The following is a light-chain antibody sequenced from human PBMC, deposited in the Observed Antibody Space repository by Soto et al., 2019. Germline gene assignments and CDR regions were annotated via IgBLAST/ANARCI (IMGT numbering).Light chain of an antibody. CDR2: SNY. CDR3: ASWDDNLNGPV. Sequence: QAVVTQPPSASGTPGQRVTISCSGSSSNIGNNLVNWYKQFPGAPPKLLIYSNYQRPSGVPDRFSGSKSDTSASLAVSGLQSEDEAVYYCASWDDNLNGPVFGGGTQLTVL. CDR1: SSNIGNNL. J-gene: IGLJ7*01. V-gene: IGLV1-44*01.